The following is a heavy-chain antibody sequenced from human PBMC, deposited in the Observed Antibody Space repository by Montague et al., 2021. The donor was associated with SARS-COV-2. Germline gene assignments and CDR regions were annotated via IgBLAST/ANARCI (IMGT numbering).Heavy chain of an antibody. V-gene: IGHV3-48*03. CDR2: ISSSGSTI. CDR1: GFTFSSYE. J-gene: IGHJ4*02. D-gene: IGHD3-22*01. CDR3: ARDDYYDSSGCPFDY. Sequence: SLRLSCAASGFTFSSYEMNWVRQAPGKGLEWVSYISSSGSTIYYADSVKGRFTISRDNAKNSLYLQMNSLRAEDTAVYYCARDDYYDSSGCPFDYWGQGTLVTVSS.